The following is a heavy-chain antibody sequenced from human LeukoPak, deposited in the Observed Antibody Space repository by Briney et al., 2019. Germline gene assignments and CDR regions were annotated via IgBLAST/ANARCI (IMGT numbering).Heavy chain of an antibody. V-gene: IGHV6-1*01. CDR1: GDSVSSNSAA. CDR2: TYYRSKWYN. J-gene: IGHJ4*02. CDR3: ARASLLVWFGELLFPFDY. D-gene: IGHD3-10*01. Sequence: SQTLSLTCAISGDSVSSNSAAWNWIRQSPSRGLEWLGRTYYRSKWYNDYAVSVKSRITINPDTSKNQFSLQLNSVTPEDTAVYYCARASLLVWFGELLFPFDYWGQGTLVTVSS.